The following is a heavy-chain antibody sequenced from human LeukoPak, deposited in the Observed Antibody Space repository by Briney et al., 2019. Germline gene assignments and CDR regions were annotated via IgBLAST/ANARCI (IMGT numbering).Heavy chain of an antibody. J-gene: IGHJ6*02. D-gene: IGHD6-13*01. V-gene: IGHV4-34*01. CDR1: GGSFSGYY. CDR2: INHSGST. CDR3: ARSYSSSRRSYGMDV. Sequence: SETLSLTCAVYGGSFSGYYWSWIRQPPGKGLEWIGEINHSGSTNYNPSLKSRVTISVDTSKNQFPLKLSSVTAADTAVYYCARSYSSSRRSYGMDVWGQGTTVTVSS.